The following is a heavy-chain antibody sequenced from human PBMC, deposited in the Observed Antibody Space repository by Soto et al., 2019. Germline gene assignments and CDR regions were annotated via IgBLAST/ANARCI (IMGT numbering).Heavy chain of an antibody. J-gene: IGHJ5*02. CDR3: ARHAYHDSSGYINWFDP. V-gene: IGHV4-59*01. CDR2: IYYSGST. Sequence: SETLSLTCTVSGGSINSYYWSWIRQPPGKGLEWIGYIYYSGSTNYNPSLKSRVTISVDTSKNQFSLKLSSVTAADTAVYYCARHAYHDSSGYINWFDPWGQGTLVTVSS. D-gene: IGHD3-22*01. CDR1: GGSINSYY.